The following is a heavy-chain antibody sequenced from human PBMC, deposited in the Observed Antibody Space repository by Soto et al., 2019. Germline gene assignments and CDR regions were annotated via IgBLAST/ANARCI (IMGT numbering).Heavy chain of an antibody. CDR1: GYTFTSYG. Sequence: VQSGAEVKKPGASVKVSCKASGYTFTSYGISWVRQAPGQGLEWMGWISAYNGNTNYAQKLQGRVTMTTDTSTSTAYMELRSLRSDDTAVYYCASHRAGIGNSGYGYWGQGTLVTVSS. D-gene: IGHD5-12*01. CDR3: ASHRAGIGNSGYGY. CDR2: ISAYNGNT. J-gene: IGHJ4*02. V-gene: IGHV1-18*01.